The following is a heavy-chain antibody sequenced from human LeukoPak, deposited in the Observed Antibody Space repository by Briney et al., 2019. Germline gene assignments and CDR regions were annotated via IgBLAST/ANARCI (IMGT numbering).Heavy chain of an antibody. CDR3: AKDTYYYGSGSYSDY. Sequence: GGSLRLSCAASGFTFSNYAMSWVCQAPGKGLEWVSVISGRGGSTYHADSVKGRFTISRDNSKNTLYLQMNSLRAEDTAVYYCAKDTYYYGSGSYSDYWGQGTLVAVSS. J-gene: IGHJ4*02. CDR1: GFTFSNYA. D-gene: IGHD3-10*01. V-gene: IGHV3-23*01. CDR2: ISGRGGST.